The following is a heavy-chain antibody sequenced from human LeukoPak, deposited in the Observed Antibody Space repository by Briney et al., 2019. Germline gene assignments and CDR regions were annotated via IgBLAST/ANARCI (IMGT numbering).Heavy chain of an antibody. V-gene: IGHV1-3*01. D-gene: IGHD3-10*01. Sequence: ASVKVSCKASGYTFTSYAMRWVRQAPGQRLEWMGWINAGNGNTKYSQKFQGRVTITRDTSASTAYMELSSLRSEDTAVYYCARASITMVRGVINGLGYWGQGTLVTVSS. J-gene: IGHJ4*02. CDR1: GYTFTSYA. CDR2: INAGNGNT. CDR3: ARASITMVRGVINGLGY.